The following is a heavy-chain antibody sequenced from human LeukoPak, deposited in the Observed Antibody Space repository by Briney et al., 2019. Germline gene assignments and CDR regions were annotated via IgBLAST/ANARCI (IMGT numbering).Heavy chain of an antibody. CDR1: GFTFSSYG. V-gene: IGHV3-30*02. J-gene: IGHJ4*02. Sequence: PGGSLRLSCAASGFTFSSYGMHWVRQAPGKGLVWVAFIRYDGSDKYYAESVKGRFTISRDNSKNTLYLQMNSLRAEDTAVYYCAKIGGKVVYWGQGTLVTVSS. CDR2: IRYDGSDK. D-gene: IGHD4-23*01. CDR3: AKIGGKVVY.